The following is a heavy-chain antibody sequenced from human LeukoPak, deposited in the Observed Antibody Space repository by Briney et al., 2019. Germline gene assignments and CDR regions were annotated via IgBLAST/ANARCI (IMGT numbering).Heavy chain of an antibody. Sequence: SETLSLTCTVSGGSISSGSYYWRWIRQPAGKGLEWIGRIYTSGSTNYNPSLKSRVNISVDTSKNQFSLKLSSVTAADTAVYYCARDLGAIDWGQGTLVTVSS. V-gene: IGHV4-61*02. CDR1: GGSISSGSYY. D-gene: IGHD2-2*01. J-gene: IGHJ4*02. CDR3: ARDLGAID. CDR2: IYTSGST.